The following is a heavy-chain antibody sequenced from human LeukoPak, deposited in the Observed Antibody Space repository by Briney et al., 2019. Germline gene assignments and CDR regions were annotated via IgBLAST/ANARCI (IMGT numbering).Heavy chain of an antibody. V-gene: IGHV3-23*01. CDR1: GFTFSSYA. D-gene: IGHD6-19*01. CDR2: ISGSGGGT. CDR3: ATTYSGIAVAGTFDY. Sequence: GGSLRLSCAASGFTFSSYAMSWVRQAPGKGLEWVSAISGSGGGTYYADSVKGRFTISRDNSKNTLYLQMNSLRAEDTAVYYCATTYSGIAVAGTFDYWGQGTLVTVSS. J-gene: IGHJ4*02.